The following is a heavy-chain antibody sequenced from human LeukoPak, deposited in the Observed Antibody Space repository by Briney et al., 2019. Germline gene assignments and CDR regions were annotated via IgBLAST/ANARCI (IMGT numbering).Heavy chain of an antibody. V-gene: IGHV3-11*06. Sequence: SCKASGYTFSDYDMSWIRQAPGKGLEWVSYISSSSSDTNYADSVKGRFTISRDNAKKSLYVQMNSLRAEDTAVYYCASGGYSAYLWDHWGQGTLVTVSS. CDR3: ASGGYSAYLWDH. CDR2: ISSSSSDT. J-gene: IGHJ4*02. CDR1: GYTFSDYD. D-gene: IGHD5-12*01.